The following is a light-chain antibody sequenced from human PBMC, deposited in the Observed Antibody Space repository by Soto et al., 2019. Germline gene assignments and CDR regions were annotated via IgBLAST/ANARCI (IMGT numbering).Light chain of an antibody. Sequence: EILMTQSPATLSVSPGERVTLSCRASQTVSSSLAWYQQKPGQPPRLLIYGASTRATGIPARFSGSGSGTEFALTISSLQSEDFAVYYCHQYNNWPYTFGQGTKLEIK. J-gene: IGKJ2*01. CDR1: QTVSSS. CDR3: HQYNNWPYT. CDR2: GAS. V-gene: IGKV3-15*01.